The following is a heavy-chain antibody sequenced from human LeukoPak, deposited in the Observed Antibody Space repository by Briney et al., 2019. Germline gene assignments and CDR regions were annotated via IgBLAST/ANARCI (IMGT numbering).Heavy chain of an antibody. D-gene: IGHD5-18*01. Sequence: ASVKVSCKASGYTFTSYAMNWVRQAPGQGLEWMGWINTNTGNPTYAQGFTGRFVFSLDTSVSTAYLQISSLKAEDTAVYYCASDLFITLPTAMVPSGEDYWGQGTLVTVSS. J-gene: IGHJ4*02. V-gene: IGHV7-4-1*02. CDR3: ASDLFITLPTAMVPSGEDY. CDR1: GYTFTSYA. CDR2: INTNTGNP.